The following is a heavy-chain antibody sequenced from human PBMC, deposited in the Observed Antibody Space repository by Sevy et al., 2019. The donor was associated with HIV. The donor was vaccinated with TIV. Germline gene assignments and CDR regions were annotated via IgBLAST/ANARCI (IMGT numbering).Heavy chain of an antibody. J-gene: IGHJ4*02. CDR1: GFTFSDHY. CDR2: IRNKADSYTT. D-gene: IGHD6-13*01. CDR3: ATHAGIAAGRRVFDY. V-gene: IGHV3-72*01. Sequence: GGSLRLSCAASGFTFSDHYMEWVRQAPGKGLEWVGRIRNKADSYTTEYAASVKGRFTISRDDSKNSLYLLMNSLKTEDTAVYYCATHAGIAAGRRVFDYWGQGTLVTVSS.